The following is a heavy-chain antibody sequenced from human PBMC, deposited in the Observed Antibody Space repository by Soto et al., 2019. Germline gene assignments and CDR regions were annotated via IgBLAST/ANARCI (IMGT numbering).Heavy chain of an antibody. V-gene: IGHV1-69*13. Sequence: SVKVSCKASGGTFSSYAISWLRQAPGQGLEWMGGIIPIFGTANYAQKFQGRVTITADESTSTAYMELSSLRSEDTAVYYCATPEKDCSGGSCYSGGDDAFDIWGQGTMVTVS. CDR2: IIPIFGTA. D-gene: IGHD2-15*01. J-gene: IGHJ3*02. CDR1: GGTFSSYA. CDR3: ATPEKDCSGGSCYSGGDDAFDI.